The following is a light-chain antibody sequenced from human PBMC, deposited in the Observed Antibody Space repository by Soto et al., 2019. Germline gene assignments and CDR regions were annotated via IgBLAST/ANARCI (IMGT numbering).Light chain of an antibody. V-gene: IGKV3-11*01. CDR2: EAS. CDR3: QQRSNWPLT. CDR1: QSVSNY. Sequence: EIVWTQSPATLSMSPGERATLSCRASQSVSNYLAWYQQKPGQAPRLLIYEASNRASGIPARFSGRGSGTDFTLTIRSLETEEFAVYDCQQRSNWPLTFGGGTKVDIK. J-gene: IGKJ4*01.